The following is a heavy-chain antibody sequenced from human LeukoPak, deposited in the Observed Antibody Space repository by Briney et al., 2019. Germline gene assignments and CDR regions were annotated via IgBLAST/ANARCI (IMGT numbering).Heavy chain of an antibody. V-gene: IGHV4-39*01. D-gene: IGHD1-26*01. J-gene: IGHJ5*02. Sequence: SETLSLTCTVSGGSISSSSYYWGWIRQPPGKGLEWIGSIYYDGSTYFNPSLKTRATISVDTSRNQFSLRLSSVTAADTAVYSCARRATSGWFDPWGQGTLVTVSS. CDR3: ARRATSGWFDP. CDR1: GGSISSSSYY. CDR2: IYYDGST.